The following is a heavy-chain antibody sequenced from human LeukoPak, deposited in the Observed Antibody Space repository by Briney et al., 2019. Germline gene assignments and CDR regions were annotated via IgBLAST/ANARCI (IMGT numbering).Heavy chain of an antibody. CDR1: GGSLSSYY. CDR3: ARGYCSSTSCSHYNWFDP. CDR2: IYYSGST. D-gene: IGHD2-2*01. Sequence: PSETLSLACTVSGGSLSSYYWSWIRQPPGKGLEWIGYIYYSGSTNYNPSLKSRVTISVDTSKNQFSLKLSSVTAADTAVYYCARGYCSSTSCSHYNWFDPWGQGTLVTVSS. V-gene: IGHV4-59*01. J-gene: IGHJ5*02.